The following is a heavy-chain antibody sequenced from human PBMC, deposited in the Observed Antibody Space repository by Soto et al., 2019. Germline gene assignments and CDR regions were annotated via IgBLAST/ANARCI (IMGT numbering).Heavy chain of an antibody. CDR3: ARDDSGSPACDI. J-gene: IGHJ3*02. V-gene: IGHV3-74*01. CDR1: GFTFSSYY. Sequence: EVQLVESGGGLVQPGGSLRLSCAASGFTFSSYYMHWVRQVPGKGPVWVSYITPDGSDTRYADSVKGRFTISRDNAKDTVYLQMNSLTAAGTAVYYWARDDSGSPACDIWGQGTMVTVSS. D-gene: IGHD3-22*01. CDR2: ITPDGSDT.